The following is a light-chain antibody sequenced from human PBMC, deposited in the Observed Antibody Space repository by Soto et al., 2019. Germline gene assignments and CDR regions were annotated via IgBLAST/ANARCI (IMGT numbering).Light chain of an antibody. J-gene: IGKJ1*01. V-gene: IGKV1-5*01. Sequence: IPMTQSPSSLSASLGARLTIPTRASQNITFWLAWYQQKPGKAPKLLIYDVSSLGSGVPSRFSGSGSGTEFTLTISSLQPDDLATYYCQQSHTFWTFGQGTKVDIK. CDR1: QNITFW. CDR2: DVS. CDR3: QQSHTFWT.